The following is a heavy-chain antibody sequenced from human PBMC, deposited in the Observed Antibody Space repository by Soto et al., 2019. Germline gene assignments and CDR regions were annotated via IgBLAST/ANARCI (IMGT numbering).Heavy chain of an antibody. Sequence: EVQLVESGGGLVQPGRSLRLSCAASGFTFDDYAMHWVRQAPGKGLEWVSTISWNSGAIGYADSVKGRFTISRDKAKNSLYLQMSSLRAEATALYYCAKDILAAYDAFHMWGQGTMVIVTS. D-gene: IGHD2-8*02. CDR3: AKDILAAYDAFHM. CDR1: GFTFDDYA. CDR2: ISWNSGAI. J-gene: IGHJ3*02. V-gene: IGHV3-9*01.